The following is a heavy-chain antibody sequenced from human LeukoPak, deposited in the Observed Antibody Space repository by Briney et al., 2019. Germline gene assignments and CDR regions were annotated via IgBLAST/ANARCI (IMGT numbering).Heavy chain of an antibody. D-gene: IGHD1-26*01. CDR2: ISSSSNTI. V-gene: IGHV3-48*01. CDR3: ARVSKELLNAFDI. Sequence: GGSLRLSCAASGFTFSSYSMNWVRQAPGKGLEWISYISSSSNTIYYADSVKGRFTISRDNAKNSLYLQMNSLRAEDTAVYYCARVSKELLNAFDIWGQGTMVTVSS. J-gene: IGHJ3*02. CDR1: GFTFSSYS.